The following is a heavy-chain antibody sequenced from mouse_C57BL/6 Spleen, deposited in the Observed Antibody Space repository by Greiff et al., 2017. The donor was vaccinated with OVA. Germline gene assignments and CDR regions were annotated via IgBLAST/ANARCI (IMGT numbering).Heavy chain of an antibody. Sequence: DVQLVESGGDLVKPGGSLKLSCAASGFTFSSYGMSWVRQTPDKRLEWVATISSGGSYTYYPDSVKGRFTISRDNAKNTLYLQMSSLKSEDTAMYYCARQGSYYGSSYGFDYWGQGTTLTVSS. J-gene: IGHJ2*01. CDR3: ARQGSYYGSSYGFDY. CDR2: ISSGGSYT. CDR1: GFTFSSYG. V-gene: IGHV5-6*01. D-gene: IGHD1-1*01.